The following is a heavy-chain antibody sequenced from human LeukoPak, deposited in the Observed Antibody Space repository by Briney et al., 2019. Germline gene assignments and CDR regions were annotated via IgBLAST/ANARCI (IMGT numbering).Heavy chain of an antibody. CDR3: AREGPRGNSQYDY. CDR1: GFTFSSYG. D-gene: IGHD2/OR15-2a*01. V-gene: IGHV3-33*01. Sequence: GGSLRLSCAASGFTFSSYGMHWVRQAPGKGLEWVALIWYDGSNKYYADSVKGRLTISRDNSKNTLYLQMNSLRAEDTAVYYCAREGPRGNSQYDYWGQGTLVTVSS. J-gene: IGHJ4*02. CDR2: IWYDGSNK.